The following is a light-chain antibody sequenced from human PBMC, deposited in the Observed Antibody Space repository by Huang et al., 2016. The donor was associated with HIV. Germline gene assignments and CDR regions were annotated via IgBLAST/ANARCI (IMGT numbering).Light chain of an antibody. V-gene: IGKV3-15*01. CDR3: QHYHDWPPLA. Sequence: EIVMTQSPATLAVSPGEGATLSCRASQNVRTNVAWYQQKPGQAPRLLIYGASTRATCIPARCSGTGSGTDFTLTLSSLQSDDFAVYYCQHYHDWPPLAFGGGTKVEIK. CDR2: GAS. J-gene: IGKJ4*01. CDR1: QNVRTN.